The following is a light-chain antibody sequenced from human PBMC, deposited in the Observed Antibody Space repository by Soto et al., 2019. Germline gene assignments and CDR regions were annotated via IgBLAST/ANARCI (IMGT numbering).Light chain of an antibody. Sequence: QSALTQPASVSGSPGQSITISCTGTISDIGGYNFISWYQHHPGKAPKLVIYDVNNRPSGISYRFSGSKSGNTASLTISGLQAEDEAEYYCATWDDSLNLLYVFGTGTKLTVL. CDR2: DVN. J-gene: IGLJ1*01. CDR1: ISDIGGYNF. CDR3: ATWDDSLNLLYV. V-gene: IGLV2-14*01.